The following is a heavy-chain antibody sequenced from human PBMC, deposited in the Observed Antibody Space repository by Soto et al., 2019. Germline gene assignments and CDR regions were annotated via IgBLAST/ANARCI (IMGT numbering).Heavy chain of an antibody. V-gene: IGHV4-30-4*01. CDR2: FHSSGAT. Sequence: QVQLQESGPGLVKPSQTLSLTCTVSGASISSADYYWSWIRQPPGKGLEWIGYFHSSGATYKDPSLKSRVTISVDTSKNQFSLKLDSLTAAHTAIYYCASTWFGDFDYWGHGTLVTISS. CDR3: ASTWFGDFDY. CDR1: GASISSADYY. J-gene: IGHJ4*01. D-gene: IGHD3-10*01.